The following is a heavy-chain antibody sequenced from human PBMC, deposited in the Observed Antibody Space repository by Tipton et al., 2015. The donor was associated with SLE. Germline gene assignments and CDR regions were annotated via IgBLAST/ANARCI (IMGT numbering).Heavy chain of an antibody. CDR3: ARRKRIGAAFDI. J-gene: IGHJ3*02. CDR2: IYYSGST. CDR1: GGSISSSSNY. Sequence: TLSLTCAVSGGSISSSSNYWGWIRQPPGKGLEWIGSIYYSGSTYYNPSLKSRVTISVDTSKNQFSLRLSSVTAADTAVYYCARRKRIGAAFDIWGQGRMVTVSS. D-gene: IGHD3-10*01. V-gene: IGHV4-39*07.